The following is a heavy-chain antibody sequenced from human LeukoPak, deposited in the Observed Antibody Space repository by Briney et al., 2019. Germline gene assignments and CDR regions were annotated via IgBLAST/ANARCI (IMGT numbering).Heavy chain of an antibody. D-gene: IGHD3-9*01. Sequence: SETLSLTCTVSGGSISSGSYYWSWIRQPAGKGLEWIGRIYTSGSTNHNPSLKSRVTISVDTSKNQFSLKLTSVTAADTAVYYCARGGTIFFHWGQGTLVTVSS. J-gene: IGHJ4*02. CDR2: IYTSGST. CDR3: ARGGTIFFH. V-gene: IGHV4-61*02. CDR1: GGSISSGSYY.